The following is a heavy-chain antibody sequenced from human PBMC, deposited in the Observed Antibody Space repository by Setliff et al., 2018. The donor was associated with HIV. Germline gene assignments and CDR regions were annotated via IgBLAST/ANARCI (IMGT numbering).Heavy chain of an antibody. D-gene: IGHD6-19*01. V-gene: IGHV4-4*08. CDR3: ARGRTQWPNYKYFDP. CDR1: GGSISSDY. CDR2: IHTSGNT. Sequence: SETLSLTCTVSGGSISSDYWSWIRQPPGKGLEWIGYIHTSGNTNYNPSLKSRVTISVDMSKSQFSLKLSSLTAAATAVYYCARGRTQWPNYKYFDPWGLGTLVTVSS. J-gene: IGHJ5*02.